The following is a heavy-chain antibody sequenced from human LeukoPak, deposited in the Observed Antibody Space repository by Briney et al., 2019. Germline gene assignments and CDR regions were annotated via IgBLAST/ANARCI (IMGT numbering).Heavy chain of an antibody. CDR3: ARHLKGGIAAREYYYYYMDV. CDR2: INHSGST. D-gene: IGHD6-6*01. V-gene: IGHV4-34*01. CDR1: GGSFSGYY. Sequence: SETLSLTCAVYGGSFSGYYWSWIRQPPGKGLEWIGEINHSGSTNYNPSLKSRVTISVDTSKNQFSLKLSSVTAADTAVYYCARHLKGGIAAREYYYYYMDVWGKGTTVTVSS. J-gene: IGHJ6*03.